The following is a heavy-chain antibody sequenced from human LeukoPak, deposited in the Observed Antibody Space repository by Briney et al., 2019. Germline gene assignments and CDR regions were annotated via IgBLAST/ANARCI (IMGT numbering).Heavy chain of an antibody. CDR2: INHSGST. CDR3: ARRPDGFDI. CDR1: GGSISSYY. Sequence: PSETLSLTCTVSGGSISSYYWSWIRQPPGKGLEWIGEINHSGSTKYNTSLASRVTISVDTPKNQFSLKLHSVTAADTAVYYRARRPDGFDIWGQGTMVTVSS. V-gene: IGHV4-34*01. J-gene: IGHJ3*02.